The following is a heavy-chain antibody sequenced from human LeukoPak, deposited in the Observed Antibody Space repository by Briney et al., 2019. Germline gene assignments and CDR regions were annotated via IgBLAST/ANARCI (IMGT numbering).Heavy chain of an antibody. J-gene: IGHJ6*03. V-gene: IGHV3-23*01. CDR2: ISGSGGST. CDR1: GFTFSSYA. CDR3: ATQPGYSSSWYEFYHYYYMDV. D-gene: IGHD6-13*01. Sequence: GGSLRLSCAASGFTFSSYAMSWVRQAPGKGLEWVSAISGSGGSTYYADSVKGRFTISRDNSKNTLYLQMNSLRAEDTAVYYCATQPGYSSSWYEFYHYYYMDVWGKGTTVTVSS.